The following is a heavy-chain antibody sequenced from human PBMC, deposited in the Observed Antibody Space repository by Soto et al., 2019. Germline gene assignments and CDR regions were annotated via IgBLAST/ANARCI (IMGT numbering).Heavy chain of an antibody. CDR3: GKILVGATGHTDADS. CDR2: IDNNGVT. V-gene: IGHV4-39*01. Sequence: SETLSLTCIVSGGSVYSNGHYWGWTLQPPGKGLEWIGSIDNNGVTNYNSSLKSRVTISRDTSKNQFSLRLTSVTAADTAVYYCGKILVGATGHTDADSWGPGTLVTVSS. D-gene: IGHD2-15*01. J-gene: IGHJ4*02. CDR1: GGSVYSNGHY.